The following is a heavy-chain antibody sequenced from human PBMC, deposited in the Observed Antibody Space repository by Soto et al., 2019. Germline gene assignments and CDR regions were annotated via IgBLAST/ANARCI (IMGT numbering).Heavy chain of an antibody. Sequence: SQTLSVTCAISGDSVSSNSAAWNWIRQSPSRGLEWLGRTYYRSKWYNDYAVSVKSRITINPDTSKNQFSLQLNSVTPEDTAVYYCAREKGYCSSTSCPHRNLYGMDVWGQGTTVAVSS. CDR3: AREKGYCSSTSCPHRNLYGMDV. CDR1: GDSVSSNSAA. J-gene: IGHJ6*02. V-gene: IGHV6-1*01. D-gene: IGHD2-2*01. CDR2: TYYRSKWYN.